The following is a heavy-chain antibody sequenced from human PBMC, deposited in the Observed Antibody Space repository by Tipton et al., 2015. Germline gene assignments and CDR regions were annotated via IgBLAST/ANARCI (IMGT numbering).Heavy chain of an antibody. CDR3: ARTYSSYSWFDP. J-gene: IGHJ5*02. D-gene: IGHD6-6*01. CDR1: GFTFSSYS. Sequence: SLRLSCAASGFTFSSYSMNWVRQAPGKGLEWVSSISSRTSYIHYADSVKGRFTISRDNAKNALYLQMNSLRAEDTAVYYCARTYSSYSWFDPWGQGTLVTVSS. V-gene: IGHV3-21*01. CDR2: ISSRTSYI.